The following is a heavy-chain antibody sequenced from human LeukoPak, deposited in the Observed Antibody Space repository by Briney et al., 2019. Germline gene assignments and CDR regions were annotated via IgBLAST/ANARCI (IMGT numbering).Heavy chain of an antibody. V-gene: IGHV3-48*03. D-gene: IGHD1-26*01. Sequence: GGSLRLSCAASGFTFSSYEMNWVRQAPGKGLEWVSYISSSGSTIYYADSVKGRFTISRDNAKNSLHLQMNSLRAEDTAVYYCARGDSGSYYFDYWGQGTLVTVSS. CDR3: ARGDSGSYYFDY. CDR1: GFTFSSYE. CDR2: ISSSGSTI. J-gene: IGHJ4*02.